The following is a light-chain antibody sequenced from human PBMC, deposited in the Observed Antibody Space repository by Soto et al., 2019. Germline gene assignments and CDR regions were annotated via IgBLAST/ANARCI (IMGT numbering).Light chain of an antibody. CDR3: TSYVGSDLGV. CDR1: SSDVGAYKY. J-gene: IGLJ3*02. V-gene: IGLV2-8*01. Sequence: QSALTQPPSASGSPGQSVTISCTGTSSDVGAYKYVSWYQQYPGKAPKLMIYEVTKRPSGVPDRFSGYKSGNTASLTVSGLQAEDEADYYCTSYVGSDLGVFGGGTKVTVL. CDR2: EVT.